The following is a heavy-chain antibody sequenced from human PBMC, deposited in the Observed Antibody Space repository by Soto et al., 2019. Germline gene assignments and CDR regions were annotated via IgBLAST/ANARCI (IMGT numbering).Heavy chain of an antibody. Sequence: GGSLRLSCAASGFTFSSSAMSWVRQAPGKGLEWVSAISGSGGTTYYADPVKGRFTISRDNFKNTLYLQMNSLRAEDTAVYYCAKGGTLVLMDYWGQGTLVTVSS. CDR2: ISGSGGTT. V-gene: IGHV3-23*01. J-gene: IGHJ4*02. CDR3: AKGGTLVLMDY. CDR1: GFTFSSSA. D-gene: IGHD3-22*01.